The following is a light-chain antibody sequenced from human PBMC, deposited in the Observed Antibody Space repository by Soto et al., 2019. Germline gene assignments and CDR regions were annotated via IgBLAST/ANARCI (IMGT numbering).Light chain of an antibody. CDR3: QQSYFPPRT. CDR2: AAS. Sequence: DIPMPKSPSSLSASVGDRVTITCLASDSISSYLNWYQQKPGKAPKLLIYAASSLQSGVPSRFSGSGSGTDFTLTISMLQHEDFVPYCCQQSYFPPRTFGEGTMVNI. CDR1: DSISSY. J-gene: IGKJ1*01. V-gene: IGKV1-39*01.